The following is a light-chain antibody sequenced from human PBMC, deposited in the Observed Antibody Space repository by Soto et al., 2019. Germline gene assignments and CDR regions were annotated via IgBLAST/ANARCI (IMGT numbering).Light chain of an antibody. CDR3: QQYNNWPPIT. V-gene: IGKV3-15*01. J-gene: IGKJ5*01. Sequence: EIVMTQSPSTLSVSPGESPTLSCRASQSVSIKLAWYQQRPGQAPRLLTYDTSPRATGIPARFSGSGSGTELTLTISSLHSEDFAVYYCQQYNNWPPITFGQGTRLQI. CDR1: QSVSIK. CDR2: DTS.